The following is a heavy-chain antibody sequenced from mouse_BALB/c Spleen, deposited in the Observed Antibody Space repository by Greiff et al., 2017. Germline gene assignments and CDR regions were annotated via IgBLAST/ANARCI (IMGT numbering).Heavy chain of an antibody. J-gene: IGHJ4*01. CDR3: ARGGFITTVYAMDY. CDR1: GFTFSSYA. V-gene: IGHV5-6-5*01. CDR2: ISSGGST. Sequence: EVKLMESGGGLVKPGGSLKLSCAASGFTFSSYAMSWVRQTPERRLEWVASISSGGSTYYPDSVKGRFTISRDNARNILYLQMSSLRSEDTAMYYCARGGFITTVYAMDYWGQGTSVTVSS. D-gene: IGHD1-1*01.